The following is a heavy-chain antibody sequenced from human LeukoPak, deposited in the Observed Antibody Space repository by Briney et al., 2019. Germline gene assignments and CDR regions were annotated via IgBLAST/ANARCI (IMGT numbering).Heavy chain of an antibody. V-gene: IGHV3-11*01. CDR3: ARDHGYYDSSGYYYGWFDP. CDR2: ISSSGSTI. CDR1: GFTFSDYY. J-gene: IGHJ5*02. Sequence: GGSLRLSCAASGFTFSDYYMSWIRQAPGKGLEWVSYISSSGSTIYYADSVKGRFTISRDNAKNSLYLQMNSLRAEDTAVYYCARDHGYYDSSGYYYGWFDPWGQGTLVTVSS. D-gene: IGHD3-22*01.